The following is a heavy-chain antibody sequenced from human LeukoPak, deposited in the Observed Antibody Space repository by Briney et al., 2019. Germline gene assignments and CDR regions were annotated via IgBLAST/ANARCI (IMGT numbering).Heavy chain of an antibody. J-gene: IGHJ4*02. V-gene: IGHV3-11*01. CDR3: ARCARTCY. D-gene: IGHD1-14*01. CDR1: GFTFSDYY. Sequence: PGGSLRLSCAASGFTFSDYYMSWIRQAPGKGLEWVSYISSGSTIYYADSVKGRFTISRDNAKNSLYLQMNSLRAEDTAVYYCARCARTCYWGQGTLVTVSS. CDR2: ISSGSTI.